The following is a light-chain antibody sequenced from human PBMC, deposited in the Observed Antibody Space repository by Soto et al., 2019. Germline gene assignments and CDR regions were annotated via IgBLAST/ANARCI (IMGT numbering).Light chain of an antibody. CDR2: EGS. J-gene: IGLJ2*01. CDR3: CSYAGSVV. CDR1: SSDVGSYNL. Sequence: SALTQPASVSGSPGQSITISCTGTSSDVGSYNLVSWYQQHPGKAPKLMIYEGSKRPSGVSNRFSGSKSGNTASLTISGLLAEDEADYYCCSYAGSVVFGGGTKVTVL. V-gene: IGLV2-23*01.